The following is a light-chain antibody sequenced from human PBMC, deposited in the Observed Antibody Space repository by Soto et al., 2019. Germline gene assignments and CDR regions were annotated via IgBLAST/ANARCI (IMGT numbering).Light chain of an antibody. CDR3: QQFDRLPWT. Sequence: DIQMTQSPSSVSASVGDRVTITCRASQGISSWLAWYQQKPGKATKLLIYAASSLETGVPSRFTGSGSDTDFTFTITSLQPEDSATSYCQQFDRLPWTFGQGTKVEI. V-gene: IGKV1-12*01. CDR1: QGISSW. CDR2: AAS. J-gene: IGKJ1*01.